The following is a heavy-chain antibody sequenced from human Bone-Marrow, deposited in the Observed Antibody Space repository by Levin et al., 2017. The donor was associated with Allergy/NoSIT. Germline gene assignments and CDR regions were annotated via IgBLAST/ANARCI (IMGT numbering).Heavy chain of an antibody. CDR1: GYMFASYW. CDR2: IYPGDSDT. Sequence: ASVKVSCKGSGYMFASYWIAWVRQMPGKGLDWMGIIYPGDSDTRYSPSSQGQVTISADKSINTASLQWSSLKAADNGMYYCARRAIVGSRTFGAFDLWGQGTMV. CDR3: ARRAIVGSRTFGAFDL. V-gene: IGHV5-51*01. D-gene: IGHD1-26*01. J-gene: IGHJ3*01.